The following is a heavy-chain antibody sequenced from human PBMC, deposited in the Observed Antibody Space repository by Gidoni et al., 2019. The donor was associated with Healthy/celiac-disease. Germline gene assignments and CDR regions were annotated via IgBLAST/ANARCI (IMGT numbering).Heavy chain of an antibody. CDR3: AAGLLGRGWFDP. CDR1: AFTFSSYD. Sequence: EVQLVESGGGLVQPGGSLRLSCAASAFTFSSYDMHWVRQATGKGLEWVSAIGTAGDTYYPGSVKGRFTISRENAKNSLYLQMNSLRAGDTAVYYCAAGLLGRGWFDPWGQGTLVTVSS. J-gene: IGHJ5*02. V-gene: IGHV3-13*01. D-gene: IGHD4-17*01. CDR2: IGTAGDT.